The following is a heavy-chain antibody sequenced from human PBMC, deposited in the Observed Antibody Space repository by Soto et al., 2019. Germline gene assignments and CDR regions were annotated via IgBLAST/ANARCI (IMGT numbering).Heavy chain of an antibody. D-gene: IGHD3-16*01. V-gene: IGHV4-31*03. CDR1: GDSMATGGHY. Sequence: SETLSLTCTVSGDSMATGGHYYNWIRQVPGKGLEWIGYVYYSGATHYTPSLRARATIPRDTSKNQFSLRLISVTAADTALYYCARDKDLQPTVWGFWGQGIQVTVSS. CDR3: ARDKDLQPTVWGF. J-gene: IGHJ4*02. CDR2: VYYSGAT.